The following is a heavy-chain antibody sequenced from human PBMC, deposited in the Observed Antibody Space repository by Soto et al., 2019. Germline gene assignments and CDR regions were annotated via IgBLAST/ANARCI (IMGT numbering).Heavy chain of an antibody. Sequence: SETLSLTCAVSGGSISSSNWWSWVRQPPGRGLEWIGEIYHSGSTNYNPSLKSRVTISVDKSKNQFSLKLSSVTAADTAVYYCARAHGSSWFPPFDYWGQGTLVTVSS. CDR3: ARAHGSSWFPPFDY. CDR1: GGSISSSNW. CDR2: IYHSGST. V-gene: IGHV4-4*02. D-gene: IGHD6-13*01. J-gene: IGHJ4*02.